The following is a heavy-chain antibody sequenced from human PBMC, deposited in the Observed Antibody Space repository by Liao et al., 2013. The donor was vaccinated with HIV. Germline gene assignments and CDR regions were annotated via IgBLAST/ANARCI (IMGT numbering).Heavy chain of an antibody. Sequence: QVQLQESGPGLVRPSETLSLTCTVSGASISSTNYFWGWIRQPPGKGLEWIGSIFSTGRTYYGPSLKSRVTISLNPSKNQFFLKLSSVTAADTAVYYCARDSDENYPIDYWGQGTLVTVSS. D-gene: IGHD1-7*01. CDR1: GASISSTNYF. V-gene: IGHV4-39*07. J-gene: IGHJ4*02. CDR2: IFSTGRT. CDR3: ARDSDENYPIDY.